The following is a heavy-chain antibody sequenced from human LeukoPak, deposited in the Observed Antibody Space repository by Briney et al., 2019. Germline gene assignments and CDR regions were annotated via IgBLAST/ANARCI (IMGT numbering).Heavy chain of an antibody. CDR1: GYSFTSYW. CDR3: ARQEQWLVGYYYGMDV. D-gene: IGHD6-19*01. Sequence: GESLKISCKGSGYSFTSYWIGWVRQMPGKGLEWIGIIYPGDSDTRYSPSFQGQVTISADKSISTAYLQWSSLKASDTAMYYCARQEQWLVGYYYGMDVWGQGTTVTVSS. CDR2: IYPGDSDT. J-gene: IGHJ6*02. V-gene: IGHV5-51*01.